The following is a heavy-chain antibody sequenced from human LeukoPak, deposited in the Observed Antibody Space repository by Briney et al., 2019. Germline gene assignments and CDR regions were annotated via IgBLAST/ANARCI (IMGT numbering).Heavy chain of an antibody. J-gene: IGHJ4*02. V-gene: IGHV1-18*01. CDR1: GYSFTTYG. D-gene: IGHD1-26*01. Sequence: GASVKVSCKASGYSFTTYGISWVRQAPGQGLEWMGWISAHSGSTMFAQNLQGRVTLTTDTYTSTAYMEMSSLRSEDTAVYYCATGRTKWDLLNYWGQGTLVTVSS. CDR2: ISAHSGST. CDR3: ATGRTKWDLLNY.